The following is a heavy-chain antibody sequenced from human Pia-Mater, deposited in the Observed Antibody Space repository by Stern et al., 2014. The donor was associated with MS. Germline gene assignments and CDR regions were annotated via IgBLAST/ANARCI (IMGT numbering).Heavy chain of an antibody. J-gene: IGHJ6*02. V-gene: IGHV1-69*06. D-gene: IGHD2-21*02. CDR2: IIPLFGTA. CDR1: GGTFSSYG. Sequence: QVQLVQSGAELKKPGSSVKVSCKASGGTFSSYGISWVRQAPVQGLEWMGGIIPLFGTANYARRFQGRVTMPADISTSTAYMELSSLRSEDTAVYYCARDGDFGSNYGMDVWGQGTTVTVAS. CDR3: ARDGDFGSNYGMDV.